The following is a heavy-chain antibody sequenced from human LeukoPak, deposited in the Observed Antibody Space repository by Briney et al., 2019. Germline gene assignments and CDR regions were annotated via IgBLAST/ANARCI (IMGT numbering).Heavy chain of an antibody. Sequence: SETLSLTCTVSGGSISSSSYHWGWIRQPPGKGLEWIGSIYYSGSTYYNPSLKSRVPISVDTSKNQFSLKLSSVTAADTAVYYCAGIVVVPAAMKNYYYYYGMDVWGQGTTVTVSS. CDR3: AGIVVVPAAMKNYYYYYGMDV. V-gene: IGHV4-39*01. CDR2: IYYSGST. J-gene: IGHJ6*02. D-gene: IGHD2-2*01. CDR1: GGSISSSSYH.